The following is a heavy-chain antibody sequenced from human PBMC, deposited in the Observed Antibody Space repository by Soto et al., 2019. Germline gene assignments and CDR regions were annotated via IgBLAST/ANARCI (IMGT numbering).Heavy chain of an antibody. D-gene: IGHD3-22*01. V-gene: IGHV3-23*01. CDR3: ARGTSFDFDDNAYYAH. J-gene: IGHJ4*02. CDR2: ISGRGDST. Sequence: EVQLLESGGGLIQPGGSLRLSCAPSGFIFSSYTMGWVRQAPGKGLEWVSSISGRGDSTYYADSVKGRFTISRDNSENSLYLQMNSLRAEDTAMYYCARGTSFDFDDNAYYAHWGQGTLVTVSS. CDR1: GFIFSSYT.